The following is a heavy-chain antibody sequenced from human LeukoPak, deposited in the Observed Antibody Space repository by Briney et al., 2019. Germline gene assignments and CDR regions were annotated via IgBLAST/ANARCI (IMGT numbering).Heavy chain of an antibody. J-gene: IGHJ4*02. V-gene: IGHV4-4*07. CDR3: ARLGETYYYGSGVFDY. D-gene: IGHD3-10*01. CDR2: IYTSGST. Sequence: SETLSLTCTVSGGSISSYYWSWIRQPAGKGLEWIGRIYTSGSTNYKPSLKSRVTMSVDTSKNQVSLKLSSVTAADTAVYYCARLGETYYYGSGVFDYWGQGTLVTVSS. CDR1: GGSISSYY.